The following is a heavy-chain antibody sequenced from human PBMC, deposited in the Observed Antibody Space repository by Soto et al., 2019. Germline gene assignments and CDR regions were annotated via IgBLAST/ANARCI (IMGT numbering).Heavy chain of an antibody. J-gene: IGHJ6*02. Sequence: ASVKVSCKPSGYSFSNFYVHWVRQAPGQGLEWMGIIDPSSGTTSYTQKFQERVTMTRGTSMSTVYMELSRPRSEDTAVYYCARGAVVVPNGLIAGMDVWGLGTTVTVSS. D-gene: IGHD2-15*01. CDR1: GYSFSNFY. V-gene: IGHV1-46*01. CDR2: IDPSSGTT. CDR3: ARGAVVVPNGLIAGMDV.